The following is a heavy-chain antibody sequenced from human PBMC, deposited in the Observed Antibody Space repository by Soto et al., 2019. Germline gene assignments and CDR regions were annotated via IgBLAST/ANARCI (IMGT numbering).Heavy chain of an antibody. CDR3: ARATGTLRSRNCDY. Sequence: SETLSLTCFVSGGSVTSHHWSWIRQPAGKGLEWVGRIYSDGTTNYSPSLRSRLTMSVDTSKSQFSLRLSAVTAADTAVYYCARATGTLRSRNCDYWGQGSLVTVSS. D-gene: IGHD1-1*01. CDR1: GGSVTSHH. CDR2: IYSDGTT. V-gene: IGHV4-4*07. J-gene: IGHJ4*02.